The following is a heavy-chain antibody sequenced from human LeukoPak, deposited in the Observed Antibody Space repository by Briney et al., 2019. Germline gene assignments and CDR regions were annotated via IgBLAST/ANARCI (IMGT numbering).Heavy chain of an antibody. Sequence: GGSLRLSCAASGFTFSGHWISWVRQAPGKGLEWVANIKSEGSEKYYVDSVKGRFTISRDNAKNSLYLQMNSLRPEDTAVYYCARISRYGLDYWGQGTLVTVSS. CDR1: GFTFSGHW. J-gene: IGHJ4*02. CDR3: ARISRYGLDY. D-gene: IGHD3-16*01. V-gene: IGHV3-7*04. CDR2: IKSEGSEK.